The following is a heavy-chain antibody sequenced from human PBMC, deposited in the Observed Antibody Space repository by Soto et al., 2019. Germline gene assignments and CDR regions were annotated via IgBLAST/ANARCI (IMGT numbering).Heavy chain of an antibody. CDR1: GYTFTGYY. V-gene: IGHV1-2*04. Sequence: ASVKVSCKASGYTFTGYYMHWVRQAPGQGLEWMGWINPNSGGTNYAQKFQGWVTMTRDTSISTAYMELSRLRSDDTAVYYCARDLLGRAHGQDPNRYYFDYWGQGTLVTVSS. J-gene: IGHJ4*02. CDR3: ARDLLGRAHGQDPNRYYFDY. D-gene: IGHD7-27*01. CDR2: INPNSGGT.